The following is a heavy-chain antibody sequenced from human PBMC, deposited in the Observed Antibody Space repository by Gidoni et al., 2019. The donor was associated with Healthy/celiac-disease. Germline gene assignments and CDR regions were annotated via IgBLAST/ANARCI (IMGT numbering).Heavy chain of an antibody. V-gene: IGHV3-73*01. D-gene: IGHD6-19*01. Sequence: LSCAASGFTFSGSALHWVRQASGIGLEWVGRISSQANSYATAYAASVKGRFTISRDDSKNTAYLQMNSLKTEDTAVYYCTSLYSSGWYYYYGMDVWGQGTTVTVSS. CDR2: ISSQANSYAT. CDR3: TSLYSSGWYYYYGMDV. J-gene: IGHJ6*01. CDR1: GFTFSGSA.